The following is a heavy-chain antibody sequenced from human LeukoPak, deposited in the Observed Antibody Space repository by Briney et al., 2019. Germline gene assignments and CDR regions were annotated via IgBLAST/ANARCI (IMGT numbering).Heavy chain of an antibody. CDR3: VRDRPGTGYAFDI. CDR1: GFTFSSYE. CDR2: ISSSGSTI. D-gene: IGHD3/OR15-3a*01. J-gene: IGHJ3*02. Sequence: GGSLRLSCAASGFTFSSYEMNWVRQAPGKGLEWVSYISSSGSTIYYADSVKGRFTISRDNAKNTLYLQMNSLRVEDTAVYYCVRDRPGTGYAFDIWGQGTMVIVSS. V-gene: IGHV3-48*03.